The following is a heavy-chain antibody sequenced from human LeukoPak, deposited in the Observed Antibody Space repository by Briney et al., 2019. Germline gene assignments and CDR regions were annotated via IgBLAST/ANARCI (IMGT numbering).Heavy chain of an antibody. V-gene: IGHV1-2*04. CDR2: INPNSGGT. CDR1: GYTFTGYY. Sequence: ASVKVSCKASGYTFTGYYMHWVRQAPGQGLEWMGWINPNSGGTNYAQKFQGWVTMTRDTSISTAYMELSSLRSEDTAVYYCARGGENCSSTSCYGDTAMAPFDYWGQGTLVTVSS. J-gene: IGHJ4*02. D-gene: IGHD2-2*01. CDR3: ARGGENCSSTSCYGDTAMAPFDY.